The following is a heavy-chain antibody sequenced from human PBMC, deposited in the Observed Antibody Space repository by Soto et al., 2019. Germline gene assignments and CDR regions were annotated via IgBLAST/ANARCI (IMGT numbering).Heavy chain of an antibody. Sequence: EVQLVESGGGLVQPGGSLRLSCAASGFMFRNYYMNWVRQAPGKGLEWVANIETDGSEENYVDSVKGRFTISRDNAKNSLYLQMNSLRAEDTAVYYCAGGSGWESDFWGQGTHVTVSS. D-gene: IGHD6-19*01. CDR2: IETDGSEE. CDR3: AGGSGWESDF. J-gene: IGHJ4*02. CDR1: GFMFRNYY. V-gene: IGHV3-7*05.